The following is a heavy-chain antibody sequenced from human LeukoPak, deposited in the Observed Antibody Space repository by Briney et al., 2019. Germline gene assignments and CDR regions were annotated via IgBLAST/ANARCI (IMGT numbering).Heavy chain of an antibody. CDR1: GFTFSGSA. Sequence: GGSLKLSCAASGFTFSGSAMHWVRQASGKGLEWVGRIRSKANSYATAYAASVKGRFTISRDDSKNTAYLQMNSLKTEDTAVYYCTRLQDIVVVPAPFDPWGQGTLVTVSS. CDR3: TRLQDIVVVPAPFDP. D-gene: IGHD2-2*01. V-gene: IGHV3-73*01. J-gene: IGHJ5*02. CDR2: IRSKANSYAT.